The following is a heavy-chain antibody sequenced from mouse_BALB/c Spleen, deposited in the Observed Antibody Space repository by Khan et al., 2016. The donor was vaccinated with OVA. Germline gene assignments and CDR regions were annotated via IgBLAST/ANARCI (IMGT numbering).Heavy chain of an antibody. CDR2: INPTSGYT. CDR3: ARDRMDY. CDR1: GYTFTSYW. Sequence: VQLVESGAELAKPGASVKMSCKASGYTFTSYWMHWIKQRPGQGLEWIGYINPTSGYTDYNQKFKDKATLTADKSSNTAYMQLNSLTSDDSAVYYCARDRMDYWGQGTTLTVSS. V-gene: IGHV1-7*01. J-gene: IGHJ2*01.